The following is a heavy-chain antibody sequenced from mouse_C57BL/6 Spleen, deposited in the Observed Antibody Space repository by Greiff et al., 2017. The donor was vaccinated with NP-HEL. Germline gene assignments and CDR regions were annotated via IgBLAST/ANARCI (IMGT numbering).Heavy chain of an antibody. D-gene: IGHD2-5*01. CDR1: GYTFTDYY. V-gene: IGHV1-26*01. CDR3: ARYSYYSNYVPPFDY. Sequence: EVQLQQSGPELVKPGASVKISCKASGYTFTDYYMNWVKQSHGKSLEWIGDINPNNGGTSYNQKFKGKATLTVDKSSSTAYMALRSLTSEDSAVYYCARYSYYSNYVPPFDYWGQGTTLTVSS. CDR2: INPNNGGT. J-gene: IGHJ2*01.